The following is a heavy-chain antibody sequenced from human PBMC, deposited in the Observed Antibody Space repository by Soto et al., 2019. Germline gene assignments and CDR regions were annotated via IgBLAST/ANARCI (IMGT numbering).Heavy chain of an antibody. CDR1: GGTFSSYA. V-gene: IGHV1-69*01. Sequence: QVPLVQSGAEVKKPGSSVKVSCKASGGTFSSYAISWVRQAPGQGLEWMGGIIPIFGTANYAQKFQGRVTITADESTSTAYMELSSLRSEDTAVYYCARSIWGSSSGVYYYYGMDVWGQGTTVTVSS. D-gene: IGHD6-6*01. J-gene: IGHJ6*02. CDR2: IIPIFGTA. CDR3: ARSIWGSSSGVYYYYGMDV.